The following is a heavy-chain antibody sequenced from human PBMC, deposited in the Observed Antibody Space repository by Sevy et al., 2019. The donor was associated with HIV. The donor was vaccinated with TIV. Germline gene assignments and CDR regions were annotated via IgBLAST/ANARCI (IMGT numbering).Heavy chain of an antibody. CDR3: AKFSSLGNAFDI. CDR1: GFTFSNYG. CDR2: ISYDGGNK. Sequence: GGPLRLSCAASGFTFSNYGMHWVRQAPGKGLEWVPFISYDGGNKDHADSVKGRFTISRDNSKNTLYLQMNSLRAEDTAMYYCAKFSSLGNAFDIWGQGTMVTVSS. D-gene: IGHD7-27*01. J-gene: IGHJ3*02. V-gene: IGHV3-30*18.